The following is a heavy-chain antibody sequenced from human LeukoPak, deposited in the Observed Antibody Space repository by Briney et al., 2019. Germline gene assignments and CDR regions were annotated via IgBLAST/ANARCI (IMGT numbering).Heavy chain of an antibody. J-gene: IGHJ4*02. CDR3: ARARFGELLPFDY. Sequence: ASVKVSCKASGYTFTGYYMHWVRQAPGQGLEWMGWINPNSGGTNYAQKFQGWVTMTRDTSISTAYMELSRLRSDDTAVYYCARARFGELLPFDYWGQGTLVTVPS. V-gene: IGHV1-2*04. CDR2: INPNSGGT. CDR1: GYTFTGYY. D-gene: IGHD3-10*01.